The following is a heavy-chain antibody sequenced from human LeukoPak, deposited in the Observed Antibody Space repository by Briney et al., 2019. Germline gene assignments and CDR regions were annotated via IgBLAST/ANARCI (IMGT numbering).Heavy chain of an antibody. J-gene: IGHJ4*02. Sequence: PSETLSLTYAVSGGSISSGGYSWSWIRQPPGKGLEWIGYIYHSGSTYYNPSLKSRVTISIDTSKNQFSLKLTSVTAADTAFYYCARGGGYCSSNTCSPFDYWGQGTLVTVSS. CDR1: GGSISSGGYS. CDR3: ARGGGYCSSNTCSPFDY. V-gene: IGHV4-30-2*01. CDR2: IYHSGST. D-gene: IGHD2-2*01.